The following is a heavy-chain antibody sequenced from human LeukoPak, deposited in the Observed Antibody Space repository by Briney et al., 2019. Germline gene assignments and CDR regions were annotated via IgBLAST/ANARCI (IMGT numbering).Heavy chain of an antibody. J-gene: IGHJ6*02. CDR1: GFTFSSYA. Sequence: GGSLRLSCAASGFTFSSYAMHWVRQAPGKGLEYVSAISTNGGSTSYANSVKGRFTISRDNSKNTLYLQMGSLRVEDMAVYYCARDQGSGYCSGGSCYHQRRWYYGMDVWGQGTTVTVSS. CDR2: ISTNGGST. CDR3: ARDQGSGYCSGGSCYHQRRWYYGMDV. D-gene: IGHD2-15*01. V-gene: IGHV3-64*01.